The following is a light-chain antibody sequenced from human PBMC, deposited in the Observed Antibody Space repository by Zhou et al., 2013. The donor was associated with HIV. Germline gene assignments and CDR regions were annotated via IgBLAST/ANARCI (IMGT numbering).Light chain of an antibody. V-gene: IGKV3-15*01. J-gene: IGKJ2*01. CDR2: GAS. CDR1: QSVGSN. Sequence: EIVMTQSPATLSVSPGERATLSCRASQSVGSNLAWYQHKPGQAPSLLIFGASTGATGVPARFSGSGSGTDFTLTINGLRPEDFATYYCLQDYNYPRTFGQGTKLEIK. CDR3: LQDYNYPRT.